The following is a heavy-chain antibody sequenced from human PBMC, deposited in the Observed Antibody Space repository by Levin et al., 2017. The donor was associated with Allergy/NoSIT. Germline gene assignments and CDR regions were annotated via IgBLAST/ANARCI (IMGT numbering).Heavy chain of an antibody. CDR1: GFTFSRYW. V-gene: IGHV3-74*01. CDR2: INSDGRRT. J-gene: IGHJ5*02. CDR3: ARDPYCTDTKCYWGSYLDP. Sequence: PGGSLRLSCADSGFTFSRYWMHWVRQAPGKGLVWVSSINSDGRRTNYADSVKGRFTISRDNAKNTLYLQMNSLRAEDTAVYYCARDPYCTDTKCYWGSYLDPWGQGTLVTVSS. D-gene: IGHD2-8*02.